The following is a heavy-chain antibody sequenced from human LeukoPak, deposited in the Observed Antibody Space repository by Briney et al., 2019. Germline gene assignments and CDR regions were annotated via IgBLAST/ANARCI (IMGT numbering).Heavy chain of an antibody. Sequence: AASVKVSCKASGYTFTGYYMRWVRQAPGQGLEWMGWINPNSGGTNYAQKIQGRVTMTNDTSISKAYMELSRLRSDDTAVYYCARGAGDSGWYGDWFDPWGQGTLVTVSS. D-gene: IGHD6-19*01. CDR2: INPNSGGT. J-gene: IGHJ5*02. CDR1: GYTFTGYY. V-gene: IGHV1-2*02. CDR3: ARGAGDSGWYGDWFDP.